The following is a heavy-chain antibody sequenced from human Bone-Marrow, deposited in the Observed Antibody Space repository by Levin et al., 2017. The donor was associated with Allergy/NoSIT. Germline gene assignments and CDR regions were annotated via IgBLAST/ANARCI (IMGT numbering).Heavy chain of an antibody. V-gene: IGHV1-24*01. CDR2: SAPGHGES. Sequence: GESLKISCKVSGYTLTELSMHWVRQAPGKGLEWMGGSAPGHGESIYARNFQGRVTMTEDTSTDTAYMELSNLRSEDSAMYFCATSAPHNLDEIRFLEWLQYWGQGTLVTVSS. J-gene: IGHJ4*02. CDR3: ATSAPHNLDEIRFLEWLQY. D-gene: IGHD3-3*01. CDR1: GYTLTELS.